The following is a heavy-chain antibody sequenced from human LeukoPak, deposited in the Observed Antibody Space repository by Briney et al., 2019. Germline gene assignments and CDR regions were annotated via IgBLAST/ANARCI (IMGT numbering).Heavy chain of an antibody. J-gene: IGHJ4*02. V-gene: IGHV4-34*01. CDR2: INHSGST. CDR1: GGSSSGYY. CDR3: ARRRIAAAGIWYFDY. D-gene: IGHD6-13*01. Sequence: SETLSLTCAVYGGSSSGYYWSWIRQPPGKGLEWIGEINHSGSTNYNPSLKSRVTISVDTSKNQFSLRLSSVTAADTAVYYCARRRIAAAGIWYFDYWGQGTLVTVSS.